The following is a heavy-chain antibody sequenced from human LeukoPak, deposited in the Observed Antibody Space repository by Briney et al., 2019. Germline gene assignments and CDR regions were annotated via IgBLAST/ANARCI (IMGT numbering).Heavy chain of an antibody. CDR2: ISSSSSTI. CDR3: ARAPGYELWSGYYVPGGYYFDY. CDR1: GCTFSSYS. D-gene: IGHD3-3*01. J-gene: IGHJ4*02. V-gene: IGHV3-48*01. Sequence: GGSLRLSCAASGCTFSSYSMNWVRQAPGKGLEGVSYISSSSSTIYYADSVKGRFTISRDNAKNSLYLQMNSLTAEDTAVYYCARAPGYELWSGYYVPGGYYFDYWGQGTLVTVSS.